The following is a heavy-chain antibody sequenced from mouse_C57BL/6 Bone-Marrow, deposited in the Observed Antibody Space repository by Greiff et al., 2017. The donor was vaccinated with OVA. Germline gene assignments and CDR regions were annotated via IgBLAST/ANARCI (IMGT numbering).Heavy chain of an antibody. J-gene: IGHJ3*01. CDR1: GYSFTGYF. D-gene: IGHD2-3*01. CDR2: INPYNGDT. CDR3: ASGGLLLFAY. V-gene: IGHV1-20*01. Sequence: VQLQQSGPELVKPGDSVKISCKASGYSFTGYFMNWVMQSHGKSLEWIGRINPYNGDTFYNQKFKGKATLTVDKSSSTAHMGLRSLTSEDSAVYYCASGGLLLFAYWGQGTLVTVSA.